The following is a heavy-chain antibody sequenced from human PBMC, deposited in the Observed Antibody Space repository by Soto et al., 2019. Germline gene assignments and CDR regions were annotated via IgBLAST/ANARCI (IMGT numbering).Heavy chain of an antibody. CDR1: GYSFTSYW. CDR3: ARHGKGSGSLLDYYYYSMDV. D-gene: IGHD3-10*01. Sequence: GESLKISCKGSGYSFTSYWIGWVRQMPGKGLECMGIIFPGDSDTRYSPSFQGQVTISADKSISTAHLQWSSLKASDTAMYYCARHGKGSGSLLDYYYYSMDVWGQGTPVTVSS. V-gene: IGHV5-51*01. CDR2: IFPGDSDT. J-gene: IGHJ6*02.